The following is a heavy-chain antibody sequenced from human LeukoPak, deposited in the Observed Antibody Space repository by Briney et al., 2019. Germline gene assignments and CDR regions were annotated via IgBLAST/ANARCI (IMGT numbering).Heavy chain of an antibody. CDR3: ARDQAVAGSDNNWFDP. D-gene: IGHD6-19*01. Sequence: GASVTVSCKASGGTFSSYAISWVRQAPGQGLEWMGGIIPIFGTADYAQKFQGRVTITADKSTSTAYMELSGLRSEDTAVYYCARDQAVAGSDNNWFDPWGQGTLVTVSS. CDR2: IIPIFGTA. J-gene: IGHJ5*02. V-gene: IGHV1-69*06. CDR1: GGTFSSYA.